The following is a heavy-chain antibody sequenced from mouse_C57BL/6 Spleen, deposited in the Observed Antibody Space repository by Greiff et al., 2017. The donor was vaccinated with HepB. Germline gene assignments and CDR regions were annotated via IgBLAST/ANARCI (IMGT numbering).Heavy chain of an antibody. D-gene: IGHD3-2*02. CDR3: ARGGAQATAMDY. J-gene: IGHJ4*01. CDR2: IFPGSGST. CDR1: GYTFTSYW. Sequence: QVQLQQPGAELVKPGASVKMSCKASGYTFTSYWITWVKQRPGQGLEWIGDIFPGSGSTNYNEKFKSKATLTVDTSSSTADMQLSSLTSEDSAVYDYARGGAQATAMDYWGQGTSVTVSS. V-gene: IGHV1-55*01.